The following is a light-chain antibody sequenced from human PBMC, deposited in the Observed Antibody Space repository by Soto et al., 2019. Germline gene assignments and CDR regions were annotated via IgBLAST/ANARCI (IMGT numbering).Light chain of an antibody. Sequence: DIVMTQSPLSLPVTPGEPASISCRSSQSLLHSNGYNYLDWYLQKPGQSPQLLIYLGSNRASGVPDRFSGSGSGTDFTLNISRVEAEDVGVYYCMQALQTPIFTFGPGTKVDIK. V-gene: IGKV2-28*01. J-gene: IGKJ3*01. CDR3: MQALQTPIFT. CDR2: LGS. CDR1: QSLLHSNGYNY.